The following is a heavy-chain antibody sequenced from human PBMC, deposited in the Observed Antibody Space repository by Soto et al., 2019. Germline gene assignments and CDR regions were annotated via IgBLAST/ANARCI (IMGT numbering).Heavy chain of an antibody. CDR1: GYTFANYG. CDR3: ARDLDGSGSYYTDY. CDR2: ISAYKGDT. J-gene: IGHJ4*02. Sequence: GASVNVSCKASGYTFANYGISWVRQAPGQGLEWMGWISAYKGDTNYAQNLRGRVTMTTDTSTNTAYMELRSLRDDDTAVYYCARDLDGSGSYYTDYWGPGTLVTVSS. D-gene: IGHD3-10*01. V-gene: IGHV1-18*01.